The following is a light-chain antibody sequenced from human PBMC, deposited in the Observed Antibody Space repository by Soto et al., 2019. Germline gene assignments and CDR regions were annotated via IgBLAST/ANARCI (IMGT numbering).Light chain of an antibody. CDR2: GPS. J-gene: IGKJ1*01. CDR3: QQFNSWPGT. Sequence: EIVMTQSPATLSVSPGERATLSCRASQSVSSNLAWYQQKPGQAPRLLIYGPSTRATGIPARFSGSGSGTEFTLTLSRLQSEDSAVSYCQQFNSWPGTFGQGTKVEIK. V-gene: IGKV3-15*01. CDR1: QSVSSN.